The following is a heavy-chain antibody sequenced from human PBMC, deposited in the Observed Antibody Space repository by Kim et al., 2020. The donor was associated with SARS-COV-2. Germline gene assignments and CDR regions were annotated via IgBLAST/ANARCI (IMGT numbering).Heavy chain of an antibody. CDR2: INPNSGGT. CDR3: ARVFGYEGRSYFDY. CDR1: GYTFTGYY. Sequence: ASVKVSCKASGYTFTGYYMHWVRQAPGQGLEWMGRINPNSGGTNYAQKFQGRVTMTRDTSISTAYMELSRLRSDDTAVYYCARVFGYEGRSYFDYWGQGTLVTVSS. J-gene: IGHJ4*02. V-gene: IGHV1-2*06. D-gene: IGHD5-12*01.